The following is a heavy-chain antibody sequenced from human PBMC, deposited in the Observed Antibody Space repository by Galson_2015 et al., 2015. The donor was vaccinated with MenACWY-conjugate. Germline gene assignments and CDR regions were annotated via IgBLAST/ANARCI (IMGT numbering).Heavy chain of an antibody. Sequence: CAISGDSVSSYSAAWTWIRQSPSRGLEWLGRTYYRSRWHNDYAVSVKSRITINPDTSRNQLSLQLSSVTPEDTAVYYCARGVTRTSDIINWYFDFWGRGTLVTVSS. CDR1: GDSVSSYSAA. V-gene: IGHV6-1*01. CDR2: TYYRSRWHN. J-gene: IGHJ2*01. D-gene: IGHD3-10*01. CDR3: ARGVTRTSDIINWYFDF.